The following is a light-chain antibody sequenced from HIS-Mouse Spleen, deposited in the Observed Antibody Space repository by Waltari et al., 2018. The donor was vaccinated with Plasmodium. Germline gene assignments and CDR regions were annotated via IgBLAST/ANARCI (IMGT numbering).Light chain of an antibody. CDR2: AAS. Sequence: DIQMTQSPSSVSASVGDRVPIPCRASQGSSSWLAWYQQKPRKAPKLLIYAASSLQSGVPSRFSGSGSGTDFTLTISSLQPEDFATYYCQQANSVPPSITFGQGTRLEIK. CDR1: QGSSSW. V-gene: IGKV1-12*01. CDR3: QQANSVPPSIT. J-gene: IGKJ5*01.